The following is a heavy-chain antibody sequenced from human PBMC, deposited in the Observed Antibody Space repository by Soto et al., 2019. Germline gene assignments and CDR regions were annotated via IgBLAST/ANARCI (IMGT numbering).Heavy chain of an antibody. CDR3: AREMAGLGGEYDY. V-gene: IGHV1-18*01. CDR2: ISGSSGNA. J-gene: IGHJ4*02. CDR1: GSTLTKYG. Sequence: QVQLVRSGAEVKNPGASVKVPCNTSGSTLTKYGVGWVRQAPGQGLEWMGWISGSSGNANYAEKVQGRITLTTDTSTSTAYIELRSLRSDDTAVYYCAREMAGLGGEYDYWGQGTLVTVSS. D-gene: IGHD3-16*01.